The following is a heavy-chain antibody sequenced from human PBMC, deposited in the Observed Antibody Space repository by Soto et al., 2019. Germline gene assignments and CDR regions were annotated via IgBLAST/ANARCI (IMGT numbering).Heavy chain of an antibody. CDR3: ARDISASDGDY. CDR2: IHHGGST. D-gene: IGHD2-21*01. Sequence: SETLSLTCSVSGYSISSGYYWGWIRQAPGKGLEWIGNIHHGGSTYYNPSLESRVTIKIDTSNNKFSLRLTSVTAADTAIYYCARDISASDGDYWGQGTLVTVSS. CDR1: GYSISSGYY. V-gene: IGHV4-38-2*02. J-gene: IGHJ4*02.